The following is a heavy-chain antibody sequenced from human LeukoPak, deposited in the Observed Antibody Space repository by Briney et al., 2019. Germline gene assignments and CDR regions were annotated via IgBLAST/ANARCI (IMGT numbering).Heavy chain of an antibody. CDR3: ARGGGTTVTRRYFDY. Sequence: GGSRRLSCAASGFSFSSYELNWVRQAPGKGLEWVSYISSSGSTISFADSVRGRFTISRDNAKNSLYLQMNSLRAEDTAVYYCARGGGTTVTRRYFDYWGQGTLVTVSS. J-gene: IGHJ4*02. D-gene: IGHD4-17*01. V-gene: IGHV3-48*03. CDR1: GFSFSSYE. CDR2: ISSSGSTI.